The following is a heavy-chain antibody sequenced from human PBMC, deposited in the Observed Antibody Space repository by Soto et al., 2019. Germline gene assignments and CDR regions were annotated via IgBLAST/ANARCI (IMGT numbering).Heavy chain of an antibody. CDR1: GYTFTSYG. J-gene: IGHJ4*02. V-gene: IGHV1-18*01. Sequence: QVQLVQSGAEVKKPGASVKVSCKASGYTFTSYGISWVRQAPGQGLEWMGWISAYNGNTNYAQKLQGRVTMTTDTSTSTPYMELRSLRSDDTAVYYCVVAAQPYYFDYWCQGTLVTVSS. D-gene: IGHD2-15*01. CDR3: VVAAQPYYFDY. CDR2: ISAYNGNT.